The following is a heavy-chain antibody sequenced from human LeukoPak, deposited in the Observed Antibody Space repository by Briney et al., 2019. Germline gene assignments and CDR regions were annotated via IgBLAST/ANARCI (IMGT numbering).Heavy chain of an antibody. V-gene: IGHV1-69*05. CDR1: GGTFSSYA. CDR3: ASSILGAYYFDY. J-gene: IGHJ4*02. Sequence: SVKVSCKASGGTFSSYAISWVRQAPRQGLEWMGGIIPIFGTANYAQKFQGRVTITTDKSTSTAYMELSSLRSEDTAVYYCASSILGAYYFDYWGQGTLVTVSS. CDR2: IIPIFGTA.